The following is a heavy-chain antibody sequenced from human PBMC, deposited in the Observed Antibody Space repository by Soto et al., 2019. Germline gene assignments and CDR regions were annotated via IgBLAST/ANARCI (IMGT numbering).Heavy chain of an antibody. V-gene: IGHV3-33*06. J-gene: IGHJ4*02. D-gene: IGHD1-1*01. CDR2: VWSNGNLK. CDR1: GFTFDAYG. CDR3: AKIQLDTIMALDY. Sequence: QVQLVESGGGVVQPGGSLRLSCAASGFTFDAYGFHWVRQAPGKGLEWVAVVWSNGNLKYYADSVKGRFTISRDSSKSAINLQMNSLRADDTAVYYCAKIQLDTIMALDYWGQGTLVNVSS.